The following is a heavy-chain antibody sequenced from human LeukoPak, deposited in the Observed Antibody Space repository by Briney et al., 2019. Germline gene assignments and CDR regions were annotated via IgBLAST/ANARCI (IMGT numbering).Heavy chain of an antibody. V-gene: IGHV1-24*01. CDR1: GYTLTELS. CDR3: ANAEHYYDSSGLSYYFDY. Sequence: ASVKVSCRVSGYTLTELSMHWVRQAPGKGLEWMGGFDPEDGETIYAQKFQGRVTMTEDTSTDTAYMELSSLRSEDTAVYYCANAEHYYDSSGLSYYFDYWGQGTLVTVSS. CDR2: FDPEDGET. D-gene: IGHD3-22*01. J-gene: IGHJ4*02.